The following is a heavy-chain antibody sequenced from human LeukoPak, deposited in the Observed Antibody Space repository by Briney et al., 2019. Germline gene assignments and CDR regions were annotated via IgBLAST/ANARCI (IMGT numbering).Heavy chain of an antibody. Sequence: GGSLRLSCAASGVMFPSYWMTWVRQAPGKGLEWVANIKQDGSEKYYEDSVKGRFTISRDNAKNSVYLQMNSLRAEDTAVYYCARRHHFGFLDSWGQGTLVTVSS. V-gene: IGHV3-7*04. CDR2: IKQDGSEK. CDR3: ARRHHFGFLDS. CDR1: GVMFPSYW. D-gene: IGHD3-10*01. J-gene: IGHJ4*02.